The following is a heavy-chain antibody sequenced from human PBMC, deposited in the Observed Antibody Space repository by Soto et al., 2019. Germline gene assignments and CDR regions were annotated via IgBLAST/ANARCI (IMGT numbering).Heavy chain of an antibody. V-gene: IGHV1-69*01. J-gene: IGHJ4*02. Sequence: QVQVVQSGAEVKKPGSSVKVSCKASGTTFSSYAISWVRQAPGQGLEWMGGIIPIFGTTNYPQKFQGRLTITADESTSTAYMELSSLTSEDTAVYYCVARRYCSGGSCPDYLDYWGQGTLVTVSS. CDR1: GTTFSSYA. D-gene: IGHD2-15*01. CDR3: VARRYCSGGSCPDYLDY. CDR2: IIPIFGTT.